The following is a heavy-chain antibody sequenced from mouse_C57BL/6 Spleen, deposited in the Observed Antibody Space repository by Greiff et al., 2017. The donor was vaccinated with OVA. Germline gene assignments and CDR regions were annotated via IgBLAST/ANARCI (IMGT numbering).Heavy chain of an antibody. CDR3: TLRAY. J-gene: IGHJ3*01. V-gene: IGHV1-15*01. CDR1: GYTFTDYE. CDR2: IDPETGGS. Sequence: QVQLQQSGAELVRPGASVTLSCKASGYTFTDYEMHWVQQTPVHGLEWIGAIDPETGGSAYNQKFKGKAILTADKSSRTAYMELRSLTSGDSAVYYCTLRAYWGQGTLVTVSA.